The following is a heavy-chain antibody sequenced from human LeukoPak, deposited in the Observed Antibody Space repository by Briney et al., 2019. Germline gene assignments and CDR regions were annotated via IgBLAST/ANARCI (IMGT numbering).Heavy chain of an antibody. V-gene: IGHV1-2*02. CDR1: GYTFTGYY. CDR2: INPNSGGT. J-gene: IGHJ4*02. D-gene: IGHD3-22*01. CDR3: ARDWGYYYTQLFDY. Sequence: GASVKVSCKASGYTFTGYYMHWVRQAPGQGLEWMGWINPNSGGTNYAQKFQGRVTMTRDTSISTAYMELSRLRSDDTAAYYCARDWGYYYTQLFDYWGQGTLVTVSS.